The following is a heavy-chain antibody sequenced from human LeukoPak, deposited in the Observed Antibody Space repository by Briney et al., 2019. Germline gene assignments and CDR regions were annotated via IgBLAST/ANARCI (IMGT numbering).Heavy chain of an antibody. V-gene: IGHV4-30-2*01. CDR1: GGSISSGGYS. CDR2: IYHSGST. J-gene: IGHJ2*01. Sequence: SETLSLTCAVSGGSISSGGYSWSWIRQPPGKGLEWIGYIYHSGSTYYNPSLKSRVTISVDTSKNQFSLKLSSVTAADTAVYYCARDRTGSYGRNWYFDLWGRGTLVTVSS. CDR3: ARDRTGSYGRNWYFDL. D-gene: IGHD5-18*01.